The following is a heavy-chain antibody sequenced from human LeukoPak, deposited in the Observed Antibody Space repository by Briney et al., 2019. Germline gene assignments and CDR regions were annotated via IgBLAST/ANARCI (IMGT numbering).Heavy chain of an antibody. CDR2: IYYSGST. J-gene: IGHJ5*02. V-gene: IGHV4-39*01. CDR1: DDSISSSSYY. Sequence: PSETLSLTCTVSDDSISSSSYYWGWIRQPPGKGLEWIGSIYYSGSTYYNPSLKSRVTISVDTSKNQFSLKLSSVTAADTAVYYCAKFLTGYYYNWFDPWGQGTLVTVSS. D-gene: IGHD3-9*01. CDR3: AKFLTGYYYNWFDP.